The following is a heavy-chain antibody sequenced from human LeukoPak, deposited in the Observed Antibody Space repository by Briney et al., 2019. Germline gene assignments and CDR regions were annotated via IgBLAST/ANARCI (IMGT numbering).Heavy chain of an antibody. CDR2: IYHSGST. V-gene: IGHV4-38-2*01. CDR3: ARVGYGSGSYYTDC. D-gene: IGHD3-10*01. J-gene: IGHJ4*02. CDR1: GYSISSGYY. Sequence: SETLSLTCAVSGYSISSGYYWGWIRQPPGKGLEWIGSIYHSGSTYYNPSLKSRVTISVDTSKNQFSLKLSSVTAADTAVYYCARVGYGSGSYYTDCWGQGTLVTVSS.